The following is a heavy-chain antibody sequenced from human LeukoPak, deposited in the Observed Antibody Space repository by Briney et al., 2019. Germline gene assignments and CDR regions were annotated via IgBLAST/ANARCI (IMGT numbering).Heavy chain of an antibody. D-gene: IGHD3-10*01. V-gene: IGHV1-8*01. J-gene: IGHJ3*02. CDR2: MNPNSGNT. CDR1: GYTFTSYD. CDR3: AKNLWFGESSDAFDM. Sequence: ASVRVSCTASGYTFTSYDINWVRQAPGQGLEWMGWMNPNSGNTDYAHKFQGRVTITRNTSINTAYMEMSRLRSDDTAVYYGAKNLWFGESSDAFDMWGQGTMVTVSS.